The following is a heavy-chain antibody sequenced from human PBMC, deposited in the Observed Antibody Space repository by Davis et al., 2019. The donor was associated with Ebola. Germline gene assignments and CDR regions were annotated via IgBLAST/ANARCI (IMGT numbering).Heavy chain of an antibody. Sequence: SVKVSCKASAGTFSSYASSWVRQAPGQGLEWMGRIIPILGIANYAQKFQGRVTITADKSTSTAYMELSSLRSEDTAVYYCARDKYSYGSGRYYYYYYGMDVWGQGTTVTVSS. J-gene: IGHJ6*02. CDR2: IIPILGIA. D-gene: IGHD5-18*01. V-gene: IGHV1-69*04. CDR1: AGTFSSYA. CDR3: ARDKYSYGSGRYYYYYYGMDV.